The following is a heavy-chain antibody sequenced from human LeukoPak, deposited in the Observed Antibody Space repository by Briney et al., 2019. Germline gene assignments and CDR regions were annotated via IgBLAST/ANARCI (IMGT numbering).Heavy chain of an antibody. D-gene: IGHD6-25*01. CDR3: SKDAAVLTSGIAASGHEY. CDR1: GFTFSRYW. J-gene: IGHJ4*02. V-gene: IGHV3-74*01. Sequence: PGGSLRLSCAASGFTFSRYWMHWVRQTPGKGLVWVSRISNDGSSTYHADSVKGRFTVSRDNAKNTVYLKMNSLRAEDTAVYYCSKDAAVLTSGIAASGHEYWGQGTLVTVSS. CDR2: ISNDGSST.